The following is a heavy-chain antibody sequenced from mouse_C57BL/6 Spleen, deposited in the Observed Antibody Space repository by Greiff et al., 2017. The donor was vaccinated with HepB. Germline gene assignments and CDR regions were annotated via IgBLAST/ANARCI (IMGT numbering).Heavy chain of an antibody. CDR1: GYSFTGYY. CDR2: INPSTGGT. D-gene: IGHD2-3*01. CDR3: ARYYDGYYN. J-gene: IGHJ2*01. V-gene: IGHV1-42*01. Sequence: EVQLQQSGPELVKPGASVKISCKASGYSFTGYYMNWVKQSPEKSLEWIGEINPSTGGTTYNQKFKAKATLTVDKSSSTAYMQLKSLTSEDSAVYYCARYYDGYYNWGQGTTLTVSS.